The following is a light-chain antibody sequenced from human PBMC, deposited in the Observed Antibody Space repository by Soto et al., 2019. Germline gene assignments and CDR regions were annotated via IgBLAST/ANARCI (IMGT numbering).Light chain of an antibody. J-gene: IGKJ1*01. V-gene: IGKV1-8*01. CDR1: QGISSY. Sequence: AIRMTQSPSSLSASTGDRVTITCRASQGISSYLAWDQQKPGKAPTLLIYAASTLQSGVPSRFSGSGSGTDFTLTISCLQSEDFATYYCQQYYSYPRTFGQGTKVDIK. CDR2: AAS. CDR3: QQYYSYPRT.